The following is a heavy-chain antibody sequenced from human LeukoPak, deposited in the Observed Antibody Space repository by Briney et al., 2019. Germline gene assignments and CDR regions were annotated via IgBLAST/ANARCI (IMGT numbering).Heavy chain of an antibody. CDR2: IKAGIANT. D-gene: IGHD6-19*01. J-gene: IGHJ4*02. V-gene: IGHV1-3*01. CDR1: GYTFTTFA. Sequence: SVKVSCKASGYTFTTFAMHWVRQAHGQRLEWMGWIKAGIANTKYSQKFQGRVTITRDTSASTAYMELSRLRSEDTAVYYCTRAAGPLDYWGQGTLVTVSS. CDR3: TRAAGPLDY.